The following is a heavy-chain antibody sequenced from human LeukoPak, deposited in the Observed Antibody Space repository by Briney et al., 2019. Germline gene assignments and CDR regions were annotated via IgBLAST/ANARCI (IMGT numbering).Heavy chain of an antibody. CDR3: ARENSGSYREFDY. D-gene: IGHD1-26*01. J-gene: IGHJ4*02. V-gene: IGHV4-4*07. CDR1: GGSISSYY. Sequence: SETLSLTCTVSGGSISSYYWSWIRQPAGKGLEWIGRIYTSGSTNYNASLKSRVSISVDTSKNQFSLKLSSVTAADTAVFYCARENSGSYREFDYWGQETLSPSRQ. CDR2: IYTSGST.